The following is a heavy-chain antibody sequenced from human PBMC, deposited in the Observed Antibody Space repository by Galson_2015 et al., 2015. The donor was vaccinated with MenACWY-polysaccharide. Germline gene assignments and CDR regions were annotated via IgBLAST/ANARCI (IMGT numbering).Heavy chain of an antibody. Sequence: SLRHSCAASRFTFSRTWMSWVRQAPGKGLEWVALMKPDGSRKNFVDSVKGRFDISRDNANNSLYLHMNSLRVEDTAIYYCARDPNWGTSFGPWGQGTLVTVSS. D-gene: IGHD7-27*01. CDR2: MKPDGSRK. V-gene: IGHV3-7*01. CDR1: RFTFSRTW. CDR3: ARDPNWGTSFGP. J-gene: IGHJ5*02.